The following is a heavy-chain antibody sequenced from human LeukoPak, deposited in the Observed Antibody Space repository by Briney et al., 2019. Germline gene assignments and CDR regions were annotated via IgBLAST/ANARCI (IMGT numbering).Heavy chain of an antibody. CDR3: ARVQGRGLGTGY. CDR1: GFTFTSYA. CDR2: INPNSGNT. D-gene: IGHD1/OR15-1a*01. V-gene: IGHV1-8*01. Sequence: GGSLRLSCEASGFTFTSYAINWVRQAPGKGLEWMACINPNSGNTCYAHKLKGRVTMSRNTSISTAYMELSSLRSEDTAVYYCARVQGRGLGTGYWGQGALVTVSS. J-gene: IGHJ4*02.